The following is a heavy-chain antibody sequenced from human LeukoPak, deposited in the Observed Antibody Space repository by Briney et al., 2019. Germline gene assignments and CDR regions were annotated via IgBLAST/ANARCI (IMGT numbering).Heavy chain of an antibody. Sequence: SETLSLTCTISGGSVSNYYWSWVRQPPGKGLEYIGYIYHGGTTNYNPSLKSRVTMSLDTSKNQFSLKLSSVTAADTALYYCATGSSYPPGELDYWRQGSLVTVSS. D-gene: IGHD1-7*01. J-gene: IGHJ4*02. V-gene: IGHV4-59*02. CDR2: IYHGGTT. CDR1: GGSVSNYY. CDR3: ATGSSYPPGELDY.